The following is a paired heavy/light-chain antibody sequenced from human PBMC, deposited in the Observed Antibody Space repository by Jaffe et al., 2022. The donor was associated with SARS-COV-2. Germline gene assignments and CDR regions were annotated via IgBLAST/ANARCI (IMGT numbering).Light chain of an antibody. CDR3: QQYYDTPLT. CDR1: RSLLYNSNRKNY. CDR2: WAS. V-gene: IGKV4-1*01. Sequence: DIVMTQSPDSLAVSLGERATMSCKSSRSLLYNSNRKNYLAWYQQKPGQPPKLLIYWASTRESGIPDRFSGSGSGTDFTLTISSLQAEDVAFYYCQQYYDTPLTFGGGTKVEIK. J-gene: IGKJ4*01.
Heavy chain of an antibody. CDR2: ISGSSSYI. CDR1: GFTFRTYS. Sequence: EVQLVESGGGLVKPGGSLRLSCAASGFTFRTYSMSWVRQAPGKGLEWVSCISGSSSYIYYADSVKGRFTVSRDNAKSSVYLQMDSLRVEDTAVYYCARDDGDDYYSYYMDVWGKGTTVTVSS. CDR3: ARDDGDDYYSYYMDV. D-gene: IGHD4-17*01. V-gene: IGHV3-21*02. J-gene: IGHJ6*03.